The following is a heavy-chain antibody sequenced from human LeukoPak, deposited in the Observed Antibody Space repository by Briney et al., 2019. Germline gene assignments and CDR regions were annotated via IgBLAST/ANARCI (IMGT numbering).Heavy chain of an antibody. V-gene: IGHV3-23*01. CDR1: GFTFSSYW. J-gene: IGHJ4*02. Sequence: GGSLRLSCAASGFTFSSYWMHWVRQAPGKGLEWVSAISGSGGSTYYADSVKGRFTISRDNSKNTLYLQMNSLRAEDTAVYYCAKDMGLSSGWYFFDYWGQGTLVTVSS. CDR3: AKDMGLSSGWYFFDY. CDR2: ISGSGGST. D-gene: IGHD6-19*01.